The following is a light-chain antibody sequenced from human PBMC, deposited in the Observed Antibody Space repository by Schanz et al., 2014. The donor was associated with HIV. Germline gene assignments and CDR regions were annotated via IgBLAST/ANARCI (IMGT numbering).Light chain of an antibody. CDR2: DAS. Sequence: EIVLTQSPATLSLSPGERATLSCRASQSVSTYLAWYQQKPGQAPRLLIYDASNRATGIPARFGGSGSGTEFTLTISRLEPEDFAVYYCQQYSNSPKAFGQGTKVEIK. CDR1: QSVSTY. CDR3: QQYSNSPKA. V-gene: IGKV3-11*01. J-gene: IGKJ1*01.